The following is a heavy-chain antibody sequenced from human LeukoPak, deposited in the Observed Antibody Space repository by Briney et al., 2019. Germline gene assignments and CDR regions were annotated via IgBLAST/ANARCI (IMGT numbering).Heavy chain of an antibody. Sequence: ATVKVSCKVSGYTLTELSMHWVRQAPGKGLEWMGGFDPEDGETIYAQKFQGRVTMTEDTSTDTAYMELRSLRSEDTAVYYCATDGMVQGGHWGQGTLVTVSS. D-gene: IGHD3-10*01. CDR2: FDPEDGET. CDR3: ATDGMVQGGH. V-gene: IGHV1-24*01. CDR1: GYTLTELS. J-gene: IGHJ4*02.